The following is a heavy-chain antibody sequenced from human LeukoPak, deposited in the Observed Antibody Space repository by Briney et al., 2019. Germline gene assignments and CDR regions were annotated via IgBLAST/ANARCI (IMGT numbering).Heavy chain of an antibody. D-gene: IGHD3-3*01. CDR1: GYTFTDYA. V-gene: IGHV1-2*02. J-gene: IGHJ6*03. CDR2: INPNSGGT. Sequence: ASVKVSCKASGYTFTDYALHWVRQAPGQGLEWMGWINPNSGGTNYAQKFQGRVTMTRDTSISTAYMELSRLRSDDTAVYYCARRATIFGVVIGMDVWGKGTTVTVSS. CDR3: ARRATIFGVVIGMDV.